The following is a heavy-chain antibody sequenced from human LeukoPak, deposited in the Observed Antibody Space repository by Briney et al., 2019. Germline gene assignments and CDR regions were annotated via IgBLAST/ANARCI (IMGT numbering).Heavy chain of an antibody. J-gene: IGHJ4*02. CDR2: PNSDGTST. Sequence: GGSLRLSCAASGFIFSRYWMNWVRQAPGKGPVWVSPPNSDGTSTSYADSVKGRFTISRDNAKNTLYLQMNSLRAEDTAVYYCARDPRYCGGDCYTFDYWGQGTLVTVSS. CDR3: ARDPRYCGGDCYTFDY. D-gene: IGHD2-21*02. V-gene: IGHV3-74*01. CDR1: GFIFSRYW.